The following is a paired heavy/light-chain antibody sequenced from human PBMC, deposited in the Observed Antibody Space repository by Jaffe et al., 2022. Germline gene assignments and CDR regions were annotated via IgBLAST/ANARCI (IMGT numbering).Light chain of an antibody. CDR1: QDVGQY. Sequence: EIVLTQFPATLSLSPGARATLFCRASQDVGQYIAWYQFKPGQAPRLLISDASNRAAGVPDRFSGSGLGTDFTLTISRLEPDDFAVYYCQQRFTWPRITFGQGTRLDIK. CDR3: QQRFTWPRIT. V-gene: IGKV3-11*01. CDR2: DAS. J-gene: IGKJ5*01.
Heavy chain of an antibody. CDR2: VKGGRGGA. D-gene: IGHD2-8*01. Sequence: EIQLLESGGALVQPGGSLRLSCTTSGFTFKNWAMTWVRQSPGKGLEWVATVKGGRGGAYYTDSVRGRFTISRDNFRSTLYLQMTGLRGGDTATYYCAKDMNGGDVWGPGTVVTVS. V-gene: IGHV3-23*01. CDR3: AKDMNGGDV. CDR1: GFTFKNWA. J-gene: IGHJ4*02.